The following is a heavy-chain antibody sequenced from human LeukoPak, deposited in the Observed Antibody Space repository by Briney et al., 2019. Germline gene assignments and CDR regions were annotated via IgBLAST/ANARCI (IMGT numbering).Heavy chain of an antibody. J-gene: IGHJ6*03. Sequence: SVKVSCKASGGTFSSYAISWVRQAPGQGLEWMGGIIPIFGTANYAQKFQGRVTITADESTSTAYMELSSLRSEDTAVCYCARRVATGGGYYYYYYVDVWGKGTTVTISS. D-gene: IGHD5-12*01. CDR2: IIPIFGTA. CDR3: ARRVATGGGYYYYYYVDV. V-gene: IGHV1-69*13. CDR1: GGTFSSYA.